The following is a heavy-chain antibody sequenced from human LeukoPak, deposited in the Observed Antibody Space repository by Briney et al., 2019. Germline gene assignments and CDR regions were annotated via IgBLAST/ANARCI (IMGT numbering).Heavy chain of an antibody. CDR3: ARVGDTSGYFYYFDY. D-gene: IGHD3-22*01. J-gene: IGHJ4*02. V-gene: IGHV4-59*08. CDR2: ISYAGGT. Sequence: SETLFLTCAVSGGSISSFYWSWVRQPPGKGLEWVGYISYAGGTTYNPSLKGRVSMSIDTSRNQFSLRLTSVTAADTALYYCARVGDTSGYFYYFDYWGQGTLVSLSS. CDR1: GGSISSFY.